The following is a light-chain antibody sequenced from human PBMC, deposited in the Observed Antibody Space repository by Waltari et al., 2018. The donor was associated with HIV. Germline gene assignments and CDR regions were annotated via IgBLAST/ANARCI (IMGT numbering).Light chain of an antibody. CDR1: TGRVTTAHY. CDR2: DGD. V-gene: IGLV7-46*01. Sequence: QAVVTQEPSLSVPPGGTVTFTCASFTGRVTTAHYPYWFQQKPGQAPRTRIYDGDKRHPCTPGRFAGSLTEGKATLTLTGAQPEDEATYHCLLSFHSVRVFGGGT. CDR3: LLSFHSVRV. J-gene: IGLJ2*01.